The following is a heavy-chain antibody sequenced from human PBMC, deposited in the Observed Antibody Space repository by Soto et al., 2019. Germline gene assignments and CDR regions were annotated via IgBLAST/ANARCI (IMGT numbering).Heavy chain of an antibody. CDR1: GFTFSSYA. CDR3: ARDRGYYYDSSGYYGGAFDI. D-gene: IGHD3-22*01. CDR2: ISYDGSNK. V-gene: IGHV3-30-3*01. J-gene: IGHJ3*02. Sequence: QVQLVESGGGVFQPGRSLRLSCPASGFTFSSYAMHWVRQAPGKGLEWVAVISYDGSNKYYADSVKGRFTISRDNSKNTLYLQMNSLRAEDTAVYYCARDRGYYYDSSGYYGGAFDIWGQGTMVTVSS.